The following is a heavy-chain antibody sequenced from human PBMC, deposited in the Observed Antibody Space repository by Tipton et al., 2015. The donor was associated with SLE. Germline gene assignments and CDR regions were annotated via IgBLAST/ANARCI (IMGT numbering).Heavy chain of an antibody. CDR2: IYHNGGT. CDR3: ARAFETAAGTAFDM. Sequence: TLSLTCTVSGGSISNSNYYWAWIRQPPGKILEWIGNIYHNGGTYYNPSLKSRVAMSVDRFKSQFSLKVTSVTSADTAVYYCARAFETAAGTAFDMWGQGTLVSVSS. J-gene: IGHJ3*02. D-gene: IGHD6-13*01. CDR1: GGSISNSNYY. V-gene: IGHV4-39*07.